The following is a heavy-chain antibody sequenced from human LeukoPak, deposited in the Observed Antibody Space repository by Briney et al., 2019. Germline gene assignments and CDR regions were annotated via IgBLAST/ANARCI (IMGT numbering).Heavy chain of an antibody. CDR3: AKGQGTMGWLFFQH. CDR1: GFTFSSYE. CDR2: ISSDGSTI. J-gene: IGHJ1*01. V-gene: IGHV3-48*03. Sequence: GGSLRLSCAASGFTFSSYEMNWVRQAPGKGLEWVSYISSDGSTIYYADSVKGRFTISRDSAKSPLYLQMNSLRADDTAVYYCAKGQGTMGWLFFQHWGQGTLVTVSS. D-gene: IGHD3-22*01.